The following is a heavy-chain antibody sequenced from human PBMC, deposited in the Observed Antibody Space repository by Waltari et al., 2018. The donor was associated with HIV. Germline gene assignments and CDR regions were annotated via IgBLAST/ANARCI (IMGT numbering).Heavy chain of an antibody. CDR2: IGTAGDT. CDR1: GITSSNSD. D-gene: IGHD1-1*01. Sequence: EVQLVEAGGGLVQPGGSLSLYCSAVGITSSNSDMHWVRQATGKGLEWVSGIGTAGDTYYPGSVKGRFTISRENAKNSLHLQMNSLRAGDTAVYYCVRICKLNCYYYYGMDVWGQGTTVTVSS. CDR3: VRICKLNCYYYYGMDV. V-gene: IGHV3-13*01. J-gene: IGHJ6*02.